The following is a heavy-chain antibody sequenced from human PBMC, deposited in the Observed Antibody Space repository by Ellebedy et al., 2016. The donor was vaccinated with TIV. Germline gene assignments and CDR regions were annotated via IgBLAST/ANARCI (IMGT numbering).Heavy chain of an antibody. Sequence: AASVKVSCKASGGTLSIYAISWVRQPPGQGLEWMGGIIPFSGTSHYAQKFQGRVTITADESTSTVYMELSSLRPEDTAVYYCARGNFYGSGSYWYYLEYWGQGSLVTVSS. CDR1: GGTLSIYA. J-gene: IGHJ4*02. D-gene: IGHD3-10*01. CDR2: IIPFSGTS. CDR3: ARGNFYGSGSYWYYLEY. V-gene: IGHV1-69*13.